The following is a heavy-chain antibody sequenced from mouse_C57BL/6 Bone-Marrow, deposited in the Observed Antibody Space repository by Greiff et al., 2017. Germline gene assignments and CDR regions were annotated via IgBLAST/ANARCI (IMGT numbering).Heavy chain of an antibody. CDR3: ARDYARFDY. CDR1: GYSITSGYY. J-gene: IGHJ2*01. Sequence: DVKLQESGPGLVKPSQSLSLTCSVTGYSITSGYYWNWIRQFPGNKLEWMGYISYDGSNNYNPSLKNRISITRDTSKNQFFLKLNSVTTEDTATYYCARDYARFDYWGQGTTLTVSS. V-gene: IGHV3-6*01. D-gene: IGHD6-5*01. CDR2: ISYDGSN.